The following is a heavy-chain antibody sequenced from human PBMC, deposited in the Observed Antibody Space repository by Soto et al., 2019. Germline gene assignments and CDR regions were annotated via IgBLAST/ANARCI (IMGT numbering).Heavy chain of an antibody. CDR3: ARHATVAATTGFDP. CDR2: IYYSGST. D-gene: IGHD2-15*01. V-gene: IGHV4-39*01. Sequence: SETLSLTCTVSGGSISSSSYYWGWIRQPPGKGLEWIGSIYYSGSTYYNPSLKSRVTISVDTSKNQFSLKLSSVAAADTAVYYCARHATVAATTGFDPWGQGTQVTVSS. CDR1: GGSISSSSYY. J-gene: IGHJ5*02.